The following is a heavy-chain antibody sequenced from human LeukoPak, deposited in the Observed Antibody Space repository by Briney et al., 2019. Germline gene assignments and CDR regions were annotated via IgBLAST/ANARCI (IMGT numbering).Heavy chain of an antibody. V-gene: IGHV4-59*01. J-gene: IGHJ6*02. D-gene: IGHD3-22*01. CDR3: ARDRNYYYDDAYHYYGMDV. CDR1: XXXXSSXY. CDR2: XYXSGST. Sequence: TXXLTCTVSXXXXSSXYWSXIXQXPGXGXXWXXXXYXSGSTNYNPSLKSRVTISVDTSKSQFSLKLSSVTAADTAVYYCARDRNYYYDDAYHYYGMDVWGQGTTVTVSS.